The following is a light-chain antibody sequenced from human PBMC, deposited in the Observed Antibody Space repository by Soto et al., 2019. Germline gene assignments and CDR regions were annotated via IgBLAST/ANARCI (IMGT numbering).Light chain of an antibody. CDR2: GAS. J-gene: IGKJ4*01. V-gene: IGKV3-15*01. Sequence: EIVMTQSPASLSVSPGXRATLSCRASQSISNTLAWYQQGPGQAPRLLIYGASTRATGIPARFSGSGSGTEFTLTISSLQSEDFAVYYCQQYYNWPLTFGGGTKVEIK. CDR3: QQYYNWPLT. CDR1: QSISNT.